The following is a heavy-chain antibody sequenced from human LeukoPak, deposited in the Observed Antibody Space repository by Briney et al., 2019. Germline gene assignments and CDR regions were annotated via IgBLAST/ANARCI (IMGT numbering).Heavy chain of an antibody. CDR2: TYDSGST. CDR3: ARITVTTETNWFDP. J-gene: IGHJ5*02. CDR1: GGSISSSNW. Sequence: SETLSLTCAVSGGSISSSNWWSCVRQPPGKGLEWIGETYDSGSTKYNPSLKSRATISVAKSKTQFSLTLSSVTAADTAVYYCARITVTTETNWFDPWGQGTLVTVSS. D-gene: IGHD4-17*01. V-gene: IGHV4-4*02.